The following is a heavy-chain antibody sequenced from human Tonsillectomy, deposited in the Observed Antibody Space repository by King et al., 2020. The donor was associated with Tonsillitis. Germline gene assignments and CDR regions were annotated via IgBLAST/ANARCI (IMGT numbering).Heavy chain of an antibody. CDR3: ARVITGSTIDY. Sequence: VQLVESGGGVVQPGRSLRLSCAASGFTFSSYTMHWVRQAPGKGLEWVAVMSFDGSNKYYADSVKGRFPISRDNSKNTLYLQMNSLRAEDTAVYYCARVITGSTIDYWGQGTLVTVSS. CDR2: MSFDGSNK. J-gene: IGHJ4*02. CDR1: GFTFSSYT. V-gene: IGHV3-30-3*01. D-gene: IGHD1-20*01.